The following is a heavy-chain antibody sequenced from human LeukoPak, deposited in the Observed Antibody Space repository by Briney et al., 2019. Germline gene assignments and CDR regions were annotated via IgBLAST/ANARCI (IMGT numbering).Heavy chain of an antibody. CDR2: IWYDGSNK. V-gene: IGHV3-33*06. J-gene: IGHJ4*02. D-gene: IGHD3-10*01. Sequence: GGSLRLSCAASGFTFSSYGMHWVRQAPGKGLEWVAVIWYDGSNKYYADSVKGRFTISRDNSKNTLYPQMNSLRAEDTAVYYCAKDKGLLWFGELSYYFDYWGQGTLVTVSS. CDR3: AKDKGLLWFGELSYYFDY. CDR1: GFTFSSYG.